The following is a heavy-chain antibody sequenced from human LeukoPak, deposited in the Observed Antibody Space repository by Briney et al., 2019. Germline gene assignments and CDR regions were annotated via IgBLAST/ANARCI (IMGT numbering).Heavy chain of an antibody. CDR1: GGSFSGYY. J-gene: IGHJ4*02. D-gene: IGHD3-10*01. Sequence: PSETLSLTCAVYGGSFSGYYWGWIRQPPGKGLEWIGSIYYSGNTYYNASLKSQVSISIDTSKNQFSLRLTSVTAADTAVYYCARPRLLYGSGPTLVWGPGTLVTVSS. CDR3: ARPRLLYGSGPTLV. V-gene: IGHV4-34*01. CDR2: IYYSGNT.